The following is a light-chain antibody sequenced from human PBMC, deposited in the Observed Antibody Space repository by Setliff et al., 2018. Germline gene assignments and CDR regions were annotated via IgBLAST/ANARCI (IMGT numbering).Light chain of an antibody. J-gene: IGLJ2*01. CDR3: SSYTSSSAYVI. CDR2: DVT. CDR1: SSDVGDYNY. Sequence: QSALAQPASVSGSPGQSITISCTGTSSDVGDYNYVSWYQQHPGKAPKLMICDVTKRPSGVSNRFSGSKSGNTASLTISGLQAEDEADYYCSSYTSSSAYVIFGGGTKVTV. V-gene: IGLV2-14*03.